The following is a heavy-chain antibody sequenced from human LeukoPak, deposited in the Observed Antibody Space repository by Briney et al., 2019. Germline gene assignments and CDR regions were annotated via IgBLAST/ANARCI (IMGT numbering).Heavy chain of an antibody. J-gene: IGHJ6*03. CDR3: ARLPSRDAPYYYYYMDV. V-gene: IGHV5-51*01. D-gene: IGHD5-24*01. CDR2: IYPGDSDT. CDR1: GYSFTSYW. Sequence: GESLKISCKGSGYSFTSYWIGWVRQMPGKGLEWMGIIYPGDSDTRYSPSFQGQVTISADKSISTAYLQWSSLKASDTAMYYCARLPSRDAPYYYYYMDVWGKGTAVTVSS.